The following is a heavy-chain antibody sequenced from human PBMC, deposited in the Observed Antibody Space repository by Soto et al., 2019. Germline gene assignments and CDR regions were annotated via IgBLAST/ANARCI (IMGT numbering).Heavy chain of an antibody. D-gene: IGHD1-20*01. CDR1: GASIRSTSYY. J-gene: IGHJ4*02. CDR2: IYYSGST. Sequence: LSLTCSVSGASIRSTSYYWGWIRQPPGKGLEWIGCIYYSGSTHYSPSLKSRIIMSIDTSTNQFSLKLTSVTAADTAVYYCAKAISGYNAPLDHWGQGTRVTVSS. V-gene: IGHV4-39*01. CDR3: AKAISGYNAPLDH.